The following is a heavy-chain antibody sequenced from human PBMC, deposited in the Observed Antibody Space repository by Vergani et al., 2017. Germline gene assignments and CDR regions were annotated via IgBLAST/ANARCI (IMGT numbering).Heavy chain of an antibody. D-gene: IGHD3-22*01. CDR2: IKSDGSIT. V-gene: IGHV3-74*01. CDR3: TKAGQYDSDNFHDS. J-gene: IGHJ1*01. Sequence: EVQLVESGGGLIHPGGSLRLSCEGSGFSFSGYWMHRVRQSPEKGLVWVSRIKSDGSITNYADSVKGRFTISRDNAKNTLYLEMNSLRADDSAVYYCTKAGQYDSDNFHDSWVQGALVTVAS. CDR1: GFSFSGYW.